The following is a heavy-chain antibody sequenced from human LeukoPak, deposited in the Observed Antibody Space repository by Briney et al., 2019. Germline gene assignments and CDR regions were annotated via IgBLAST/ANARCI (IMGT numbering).Heavy chain of an antibody. J-gene: IGHJ4*02. V-gene: IGHV3-53*01. CDR2: INSGGST. Sequence: GGSLRLSCAASGFTVSSNYMSWVRQAPGKGLEWVSVINSGGSTYHADSVKDRFTISRDNSKNTLYLQMNSLRAEDTAVYYCARGIAVAHWGQGTLVTVSS. D-gene: IGHD6-19*01. CDR3: ARGIAVAH. CDR1: GFTVSSNY.